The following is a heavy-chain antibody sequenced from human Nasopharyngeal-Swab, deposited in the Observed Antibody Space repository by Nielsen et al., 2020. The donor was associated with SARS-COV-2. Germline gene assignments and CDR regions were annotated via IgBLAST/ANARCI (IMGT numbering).Heavy chain of an antibody. D-gene: IGHD6-13*01. J-gene: IGHJ4*02. Sequence: SETLSLTCSVSGGSISSSSFYWGWIRQPPGKGLEWIGSIYYTGSSHYNPSLESRVTISVDTSKNQFSLKLSSVTAADTAVYYCARSSTAAAIYIDYWGQGTLVTVSS. CDR3: ARSSTAAAIYIDY. CDR2: IYYTGSS. V-gene: IGHV4-39*01. CDR1: GGSISSSSFY.